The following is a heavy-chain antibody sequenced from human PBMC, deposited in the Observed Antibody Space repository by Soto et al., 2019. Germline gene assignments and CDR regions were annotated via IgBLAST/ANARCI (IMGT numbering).Heavy chain of an antibody. CDR1: GFTFSSYA. D-gene: IGHD6-19*01. J-gene: IGHJ4*02. CDR2: ISYDGSNK. CDR3: AAAVAGRETFDY. V-gene: IGHV3-30-3*01. Sequence: QPGGSLRLSCAASGFTFSSYAMHWVRQAPGKGQEWVAVISYDGSNKYYADSVKGRFTISRDNSKNTLYLQMNSLRAEDTAVYYCAAAVAGRETFDYWGQGTLVTVSS.